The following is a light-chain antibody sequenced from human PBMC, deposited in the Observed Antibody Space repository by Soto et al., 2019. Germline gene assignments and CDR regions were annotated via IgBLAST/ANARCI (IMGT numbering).Light chain of an antibody. V-gene: IGKV3-20*01. J-gene: IGKJ1*01. Sequence: EIVVTQSPGTLSLSPGERATLSCRASQSVSSSYLAWYQQKPGQAPRLLIYGASSRDTGIRDRFSGSGSGTEFTLTISRLEHEDFAVSYCQQYGSSTRTFGQGTKVDIK. CDR1: QSVSSSY. CDR2: GAS. CDR3: QQYGSSTRT.